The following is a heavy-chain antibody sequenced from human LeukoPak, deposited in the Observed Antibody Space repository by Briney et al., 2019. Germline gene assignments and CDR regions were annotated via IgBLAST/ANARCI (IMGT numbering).Heavy chain of an antibody. CDR2: MYYTGST. CDR1: GGSISSSCYY. CDR3: ARSDSGSYYGDYFDY. D-gene: IGHD1-26*01. Sequence: SETLSLTCTLCGGSISSSCYYWGWLREPRGRGLEYIGYMYYTGSTYYNPSLKSRVTISVHRPKTQFPLAVRSVTAADTVVYYCARSDSGSYYGDYFDYWGQGSLVTVSS. V-gene: IGHV4-39*01. J-gene: IGHJ4*02.